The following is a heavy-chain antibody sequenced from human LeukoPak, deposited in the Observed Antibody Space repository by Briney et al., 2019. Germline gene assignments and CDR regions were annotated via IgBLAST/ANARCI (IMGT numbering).Heavy chain of an antibody. Sequence: SETLSLTCTASGFSISSFDYYWNWIRQHPGKGLEWIGYISYIGTSYYNPSLKSRFTISVDTSKSKLSLKLTSRTATGRHVYYCAREGTKRSAGAGLDVWGQGTTVTVSS. J-gene: IGHJ6*02. V-gene: IGHV4-31*03. CDR2: ISYIGTS. CDR3: AREGTKRSAGAGLDV. CDR1: GFSISSFDYY. D-gene: IGHD6-13*01.